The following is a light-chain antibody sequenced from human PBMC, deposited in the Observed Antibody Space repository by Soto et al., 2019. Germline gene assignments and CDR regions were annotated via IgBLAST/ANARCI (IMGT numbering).Light chain of an antibody. V-gene: IGLV4-69*01. CDR1: SGHISYA. J-gene: IGLJ2*01. CDR3: QTWDTGARVV. CDR2: LSSDGSH. Sequence: QLVLTQSPSASASLGASVQLTCTLSSGHISYAIAWHQQQPEKGPRYLMKLSSDGSHSKGDGIPDRFSGSSSGAERYLTISSLQSEDEADYYCQTWDTGARVVFGGGAKLTVL.